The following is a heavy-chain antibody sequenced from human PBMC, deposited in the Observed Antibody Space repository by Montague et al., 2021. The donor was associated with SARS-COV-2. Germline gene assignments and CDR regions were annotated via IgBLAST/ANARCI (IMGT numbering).Heavy chain of an antibody. CDR3: AGESVSSFGVVIFGMDV. J-gene: IGHJ6*01. D-gene: IGHD3-3*01. CDR1: GFNFTNYN. CDR2: ISGSGFGGPYI. Sequence: SLRLSCAASGFNFTNYNINCVRQPPGTGLEWVSSISGSGFGGPYIYYSDPVKGRLPISRDNAKNSVYLQMNSLRAEDTALYYCAGESVSSFGVVIFGMDVWGRGTSVTASS. V-gene: IGHV3-21*01.